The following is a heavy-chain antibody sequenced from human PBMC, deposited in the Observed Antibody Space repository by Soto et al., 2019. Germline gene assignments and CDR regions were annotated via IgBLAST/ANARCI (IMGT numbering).Heavy chain of an antibody. J-gene: IGHJ4*02. CDR1: GGAFNGYY. V-gene: IGHV4-34*02. D-gene: IGHD3-10*01. CDR2: INHSGSV. CDR3: ARAGAALVRGSIGGFDY. Sequence: QVHLQQWGAGLLKPSQTLSLSCVVDGGAFNGYYWTWIRQPPGKGLEWIGEINHSGSVDYNPSLKRRVAISIDTSKNQFSLTLTSVTAADTAVYYCARAGAALVRGSIGGFDYWGQGSLVTVSS.